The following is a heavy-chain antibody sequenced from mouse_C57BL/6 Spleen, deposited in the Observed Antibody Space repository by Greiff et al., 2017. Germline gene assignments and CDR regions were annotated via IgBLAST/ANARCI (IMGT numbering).Heavy chain of an antibody. CDR1: GYAFTNYL. CDR2: INPGSGGT. CDR3: ARGYGSSFSFDY. Sequence: VQLQQSGAELVRPGTSVKVSCKASGYAFTNYLIEWVKQRPGQGLEWIGVINPGSGGTNYNEKFKGKATLTADKSSSTAYMQLSSLTSEDSAVYFCARGYGSSFSFDYWGQGTTLTVSS. V-gene: IGHV1-54*01. J-gene: IGHJ2*01. D-gene: IGHD1-1*01.